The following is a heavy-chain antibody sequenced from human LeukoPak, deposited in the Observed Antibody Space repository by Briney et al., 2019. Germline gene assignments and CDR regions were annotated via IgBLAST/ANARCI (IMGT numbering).Heavy chain of an antibody. V-gene: IGHV3-21*04. D-gene: IGHD4-17*01. J-gene: IGHJ4*02. CDR2: ISSSSSYI. CDR1: GFTFSSYS. CDR3: AREPSTVSAYI. Sequence: GGSLRLSCAASGFTFSSYSMNWVRQAPGKGLEWASSISSSSSYIYYADSVKGRFTISRDNAKNSLYLQMNSLRAEDTAVYYCAREPSTVSAYIWGQGTLVTVSS.